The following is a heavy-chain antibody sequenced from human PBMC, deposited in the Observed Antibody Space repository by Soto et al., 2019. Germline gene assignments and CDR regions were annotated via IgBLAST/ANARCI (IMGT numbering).Heavy chain of an antibody. CDR2: INPSGGST. D-gene: IGHD6-13*01. CDR1: GYTFTSYY. J-gene: IGHJ6*02. CDR3: ASPYSSSWYYQGPYGMDV. Sequence: GASVKVSCKASGYTFTSYYMHWVRQAPGQGLEWMGIINPSGGSTSYAQKFQGRVTMTRDTSTSTAYMELSSLRSEDTAVYYCASPYSSSWYYQGPYGMDVWGQGTTVTVSS. V-gene: IGHV1-46*01.